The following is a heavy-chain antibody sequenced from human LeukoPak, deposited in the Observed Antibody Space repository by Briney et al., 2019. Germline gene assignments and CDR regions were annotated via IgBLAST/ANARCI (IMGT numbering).Heavy chain of an antibody. CDR2: ISAYNGNT. CDR1: GYTFTSYG. CDR3: ARRNYDFWSDDY. V-gene: IGHV1-18*01. Sequence: ASVTVSCKASGYTFTSYGISWVRQAPGQGLEWMGWISAYNGNTNYAQKLQGRVTMTTDTSTSTAYMELRSLRSDDTAVYYCARRNYDFWSDDYWGQGTLVTVSS. J-gene: IGHJ4*02. D-gene: IGHD3-3*01.